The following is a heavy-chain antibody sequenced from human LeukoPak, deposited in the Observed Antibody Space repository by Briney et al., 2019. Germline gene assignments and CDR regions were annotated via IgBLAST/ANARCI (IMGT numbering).Heavy chain of an antibody. CDR1: GFTFSSYD. CDR3: AKDTAAGECTGGNCYSYFDY. CDR2: IGTAGDT. V-gene: IGHV3-13*01. J-gene: IGHJ4*02. D-gene: IGHD2-15*01. Sequence: GGSLRLSCAASGFTFSSYDMHWVRQATGKGLEWVSAIGTAGDTYYPGSVKGRFTISRDNSKNTLYLQMDSLRADDTAVYYCAKDTAAGECTGGNCYSYFDYWGQGTLVTVSS.